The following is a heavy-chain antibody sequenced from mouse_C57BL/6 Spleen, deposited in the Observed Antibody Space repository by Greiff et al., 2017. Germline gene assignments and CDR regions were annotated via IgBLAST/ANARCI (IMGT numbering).Heavy chain of an antibody. CDR2: IHPNSGST. Sequence: HVHLQHPWSELVKPGASVKMSCKASGYTFPSYWMNWVKQRPGQVLEWIVMIHPNSGSTNYTEKFKSKSTLTVDTSSSTAYMQLSSLAAEDSAVYYCARGYYGSSPDYWGQGTTLTVSS. D-gene: IGHD1-1*01. CDR3: ARGYYGSSPDY. V-gene: IGHV1-64*01. J-gene: IGHJ2*01. CDR1: GYTFPSYW.